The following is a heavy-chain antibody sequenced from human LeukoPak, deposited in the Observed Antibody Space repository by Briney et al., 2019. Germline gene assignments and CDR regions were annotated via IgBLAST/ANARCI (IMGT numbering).Heavy chain of an antibody. J-gene: IGHJ4*02. Sequence: PGGYLRLYCAASAFTFTTYGMHWVRQAPGKGLEWVAFIRYDGSNKYYADSVKGRFTISRDNSKNTLYLQMNSLRAEDTAVYYCAKEARPYDSSAYLNYWGQGTLVTVSS. CDR1: AFTFTTYG. V-gene: IGHV3-30*02. CDR3: AKEARPYDSSAYLNY. CDR2: IRYDGSNK. D-gene: IGHD3-22*01.